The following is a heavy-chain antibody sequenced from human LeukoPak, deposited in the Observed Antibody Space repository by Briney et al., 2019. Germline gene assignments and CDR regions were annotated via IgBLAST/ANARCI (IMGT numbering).Heavy chain of an antibody. V-gene: IGHV1-46*01. J-gene: IGHJ4*02. D-gene: IGHD1-26*01. CDR3: ASLGVGARVDY. CDR1: GYTFTSYY. CDR2: INPSGGST. Sequence: ASVKVSCKASGYTFTSYYMHWVRQAPGQGLEWMGIINPSGGSTSYAQKFHGRVAMTRDTSTSTVYMELSSLRSEDTAVYYSASLGVGARVDYWGQGTLVTVSS.